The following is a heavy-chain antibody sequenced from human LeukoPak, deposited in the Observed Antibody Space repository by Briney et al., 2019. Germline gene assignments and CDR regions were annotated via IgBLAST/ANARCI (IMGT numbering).Heavy chain of an antibody. CDR3: ARSSLDCSSTSCYVRGDAFDI. V-gene: IGHV3-21*01. CDR1: GFTFSSYS. J-gene: IGHJ3*02. CDR2: ISSSSSYI. Sequence: PGGSLRLSCAASGFTFSSYSMNWVRQAPGKGLEWVSSISSSSSYIYYADSVKGRFTISRDNAKNSQYLQMNSLRAEDTAVYYCARSSLDCSSTSCYVRGDAFDIWGQGTMVTVSS. D-gene: IGHD2-2*01.